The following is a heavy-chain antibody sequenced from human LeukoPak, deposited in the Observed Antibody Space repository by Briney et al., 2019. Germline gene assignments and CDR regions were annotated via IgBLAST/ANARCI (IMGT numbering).Heavy chain of an antibody. V-gene: IGHV3-21*01. CDR3: ARTRDSGGRFDL. D-gene: IGHD6-19*01. CDR1: GFTFSTYS. Sequence: GGSLRLSCSASGFTFSTYSMNWVRQAPGKGLEWVSSISTGSTYIFYGDSVKGRFTISRDNADNSLYLQTNSLRAEDTAVYYCARTRDSGGRFDLWGQGTLVTVSS. CDR2: ISTGSTYI. J-gene: IGHJ4*02.